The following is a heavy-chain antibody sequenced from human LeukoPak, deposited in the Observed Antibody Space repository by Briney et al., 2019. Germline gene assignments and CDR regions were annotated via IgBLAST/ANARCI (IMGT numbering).Heavy chain of an antibody. Sequence: GGSLRLSCEASGITFGDFALSWVRQAPGQGLEWVSAISGSGRSTYYADSVKGRFTISRDISKNTLYLQMNSLRAEDTAVYYCAKETYDILTGSFDYWGQGTLVTVSS. D-gene: IGHD3-9*01. V-gene: IGHV3-23*01. CDR3: AKETYDILTGSFDY. CDR1: GITFGDFA. CDR2: ISGSGRST. J-gene: IGHJ4*02.